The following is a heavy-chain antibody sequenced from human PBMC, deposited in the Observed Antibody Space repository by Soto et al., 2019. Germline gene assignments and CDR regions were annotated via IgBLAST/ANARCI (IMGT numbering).Heavy chain of an antibody. J-gene: IGHJ5*02. D-gene: IGHD6-13*01. Sequence: EVQLVESGGGLVQPGGSLRLSCAASGFTFSSYWMSWVRQAPGKGLEWVANIKQDGSEKYYVDSVKGRFTISRDNAKNSLYLQMNSLSAEATAVYYCARGEADSRADLIDPWGQGTLVTVSS. CDR3: ARGEADSRADLIDP. CDR1: GFTFSSYW. CDR2: IKQDGSEK. V-gene: IGHV3-7*04.